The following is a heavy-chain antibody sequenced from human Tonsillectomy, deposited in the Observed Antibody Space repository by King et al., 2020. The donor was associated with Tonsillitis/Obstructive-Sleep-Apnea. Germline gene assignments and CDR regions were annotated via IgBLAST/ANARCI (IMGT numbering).Heavy chain of an antibody. J-gene: IGHJ4*02. Sequence: VQLVESGAEVKKPGESLKISCEGSGYRSISSWIGWLRQMLGKGLEWMGIIYPGDPATRYSPPFQGLVPISADKSVSNAYLQWSSLKASDTPMYYCARLGDSSSFVSLDYFDYWGQGTQVTVSS. V-gene: IGHV5-51*01. CDR2: IYPGDPAT. CDR3: ARLGDSSSFVSLDYFDY. D-gene: IGHD6-6*01. CDR1: GYRSISSW.